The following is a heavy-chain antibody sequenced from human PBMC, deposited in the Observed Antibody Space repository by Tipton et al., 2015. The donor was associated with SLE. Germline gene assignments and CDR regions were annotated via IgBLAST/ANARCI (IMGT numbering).Heavy chain of an antibody. J-gene: IGHJ6*02. CDR3: ARAPEYYDFWSGYPPYYYYGMDV. CDR2: IYHSGST. D-gene: IGHD3-3*01. CDR1: GGSISSSNW. Sequence: TLSLTCAVSGGSISSSNWWSWVRQPPGKGLEWIGEIYHSGSTNYNPSLKSRVTISVDKSKNQFSLKLSSVTAADTAVYYCARAPEYYDFWSGYPPYYYYGMDVWGQGTTVTVSS. V-gene: IGHV4-4*02.